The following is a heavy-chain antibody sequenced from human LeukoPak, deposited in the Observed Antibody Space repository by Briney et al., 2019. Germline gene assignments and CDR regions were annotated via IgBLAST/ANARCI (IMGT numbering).Heavy chain of an antibody. D-gene: IGHD6-6*01. CDR1: GFSLRTSGVG. Sequence: SGPTLVKPTQTLTLTCTFSGFSLRTSGVGVGWIRQPPGKALEWLALIYWDDDKRYSPSLKSRLTITKGTSKNQVVLTMTNTDPVDTATYYCAHTYSGSIYFDYWGQGTLVTVSS. CDR2: IYWDDDK. CDR3: AHTYSGSIYFDY. J-gene: IGHJ4*02. V-gene: IGHV2-5*02.